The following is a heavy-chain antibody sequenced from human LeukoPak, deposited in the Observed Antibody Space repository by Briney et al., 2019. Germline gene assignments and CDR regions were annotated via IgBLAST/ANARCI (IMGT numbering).Heavy chain of an antibody. D-gene: IGHD2-15*01. Sequence: PGGSLRLSCAASGFTFSNAWMSWVRQAPGKGLEWVGRIKSKTDGGTTDYAAPVKGRFTISRDDSKNTLYLQMNSLKTEDTAVYYCRTVVAAVYYMDVWGKGTTVTISS. V-gene: IGHV3-15*01. CDR1: GFTFSNAW. CDR3: RTVVAAVYYMDV. CDR2: IKSKTDGGTT. J-gene: IGHJ6*03.